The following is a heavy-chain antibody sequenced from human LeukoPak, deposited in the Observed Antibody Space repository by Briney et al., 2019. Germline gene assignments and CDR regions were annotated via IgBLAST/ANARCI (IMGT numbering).Heavy chain of an antibody. V-gene: IGHV4-59*11. CDR1: GGSISTHF. J-gene: IGHJ4*02. CDR2: IYYSGST. D-gene: IGHD3-10*01. CDR3: ASLYGSGSGDY. Sequence: SETLSLTCTVSGGSISTHFWTWIRQPPGKGLEWIGYIYYSGSTNYNPSLKSRVTISVDTSKNQFSLKLSSVTAADTAVYYCASLYGSGSGDYWGQGTLVTVSS.